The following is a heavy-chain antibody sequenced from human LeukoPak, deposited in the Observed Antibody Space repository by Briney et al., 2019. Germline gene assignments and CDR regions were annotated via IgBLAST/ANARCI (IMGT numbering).Heavy chain of an antibody. D-gene: IGHD2-15*01. Sequence: SETLSLTCTVSGGSISSYYWSWIRQPPGKGLEWIGYIYYSGSTNYNPSLKSRVTISVDTSMNQFSLKLSSVTAADTAVYYCARLGGDCSGGSCYSSHYYYYGMDVWGQGTTVTVSS. V-gene: IGHV4-59*01. CDR1: GGSISSYY. J-gene: IGHJ6*02. CDR2: IYYSGST. CDR3: ARLGGDCSGGSCYSSHYYYYGMDV.